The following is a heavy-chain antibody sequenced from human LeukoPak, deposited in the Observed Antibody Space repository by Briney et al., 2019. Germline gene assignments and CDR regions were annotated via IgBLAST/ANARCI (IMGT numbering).Heavy chain of an antibody. Sequence: GASVKVSCTASGGTFSGYAISWVRQAPGQGLEWMGGIIPIFGTANYAQKFQGRVTITADESTSTAYMELSSLRSEDTAVYYCARKGYCSSTSCHYYYYGMDVWGQGTTVTVSS. V-gene: IGHV1-69*13. CDR1: GGTFSGYA. D-gene: IGHD2-2*01. CDR3: ARKGYCSSTSCHYYYYGMDV. J-gene: IGHJ6*02. CDR2: IIPIFGTA.